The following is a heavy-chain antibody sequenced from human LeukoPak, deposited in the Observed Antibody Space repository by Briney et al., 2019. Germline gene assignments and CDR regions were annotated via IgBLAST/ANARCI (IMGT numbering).Heavy chain of an antibody. Sequence: GASVKVSCKASGYTFTSYGISWVRQAPGQGLEWMGWISAYNGNTNYAQKLQGRVTMTTDTSTSTAYMEVRSLRSDDTDVYYCARDIPTQSIAAGIIYYYYYMDVWGKGTTVTVSS. V-gene: IGHV1-18*01. J-gene: IGHJ6*03. D-gene: IGHD6-25*01. CDR2: ISAYNGNT. CDR3: ARDIPTQSIAAGIIYYYYYMDV. CDR1: GYTFTSYG.